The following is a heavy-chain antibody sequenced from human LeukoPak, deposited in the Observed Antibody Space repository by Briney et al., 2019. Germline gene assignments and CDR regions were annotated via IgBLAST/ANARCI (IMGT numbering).Heavy chain of an antibody. CDR3: LIVAALSGGVDY. V-gene: IGHV1-69*05. J-gene: IGHJ4*02. CDR1: GGTFPSYA. CDR2: IIPIFGTA. Sequence: WASVNVSCKASGGTFPSYAISWVRQAPGQGLEWMGGIIPIFGTANYAQKFQGRVTITTDESTSTAYMELSSLRSEDTAVYYCLIVAALSGGVDYWGQGTLVTVSS. D-gene: IGHD6-6*01.